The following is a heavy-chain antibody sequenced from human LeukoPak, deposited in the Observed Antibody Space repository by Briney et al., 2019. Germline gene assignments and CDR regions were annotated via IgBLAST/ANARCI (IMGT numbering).Heavy chain of an antibody. J-gene: IGHJ1*01. CDR2: INWNSGGI. V-gene: IGHV3-9*01. D-gene: IGHD6-19*01. CDR3: ASQWLVRKYFQH. CDR1: GFTFDDYV. Sequence: GGSLRLSCAASGFTFDDYVMSWVRQAPGKGLEWVSGINWNSGGIAYAASVKGRFTISRDNDKKSLYLEMNSLRAEDTAVYYCASQWLVRKYFQHWGQGTLVTVSS.